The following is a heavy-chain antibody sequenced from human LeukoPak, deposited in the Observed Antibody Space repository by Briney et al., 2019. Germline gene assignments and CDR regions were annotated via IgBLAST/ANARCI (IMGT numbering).Heavy chain of an antibody. V-gene: IGHV1-69*13. D-gene: IGHD6-13*01. Sequence: SVKVSCKASGGTLSSYAISWVRQAPGQGLEWMGGIIPIFGTANYAQKFQGRVTITADESTSTAYMELSSLRSEDTAVYYCARGINYSSSWYYYFDYWGQGTLVTVSS. CDR1: GGTLSSYA. CDR3: ARGINYSSSWYYYFDY. CDR2: IIPIFGTA. J-gene: IGHJ4*02.